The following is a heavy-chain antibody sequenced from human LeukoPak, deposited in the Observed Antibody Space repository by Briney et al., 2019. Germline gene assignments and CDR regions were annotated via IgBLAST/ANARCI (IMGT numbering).Heavy chain of an antibody. CDR1: GGSISSYY. CDR2: IYYSGST. J-gene: IGHJ4*02. D-gene: IGHD6-19*01. CDR3: AGHNSSGWYRIGSIDY. V-gene: IGHV4-59*08. Sequence: SETLSLTCTVSGGSISSYYWSWIRQPPGKGLEWIGYIYYSGSTNYNPSLKSRVTISVDTSKNQFSLKLSSATAADTAVYYCAGHNSSGWYRIGSIDYWGQGTLVTVSS.